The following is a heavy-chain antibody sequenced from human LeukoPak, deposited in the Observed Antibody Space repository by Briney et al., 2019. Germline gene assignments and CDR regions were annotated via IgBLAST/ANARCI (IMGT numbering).Heavy chain of an antibody. J-gene: IGHJ4*02. CDR1: GYTFTSYG. V-gene: IGHV1-18*01. CDR3: ARVGYCSGGSCYVSDY. D-gene: IGHD2-15*01. CDR2: ISAYNGNT. Sequence: ASVKVSCKASGYTFTSYGISWVRQAPGQGLEWMGWISAYNGNTNYAQKLQDRVTMTTDTSTSTAYMELRSLRSDDTAVYYCARVGYCSGGSCYVSDYWGQGTLVTVSS.